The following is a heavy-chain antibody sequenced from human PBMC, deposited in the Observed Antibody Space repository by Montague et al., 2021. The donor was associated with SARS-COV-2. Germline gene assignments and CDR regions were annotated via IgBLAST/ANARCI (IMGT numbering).Heavy chain of an antibody. V-gene: IGHV4-59*11. CDR3: ARSRSLGSGLSFPSWYFDG. CDR1: FFSLPLPS. Sequence: SENLSLTRTVSFFSLPLPSWRWLRQPPGKRLEWIGYINHSGSTSSNPSFRSRVTISVDTSQNQFSLKLSSVTAADTAVYYCARSRSLGSGLSFPSWYFDGWGQGILVTVTP. CDR2: INHSGST. D-gene: IGHD5-12*01. J-gene: IGHJ4*02.